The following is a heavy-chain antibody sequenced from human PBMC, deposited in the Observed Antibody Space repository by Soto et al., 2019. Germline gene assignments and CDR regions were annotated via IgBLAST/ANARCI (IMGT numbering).Heavy chain of an antibody. CDR1: GGSISNHY. V-gene: IGHV4-59*11. J-gene: IGHJ4*02. Sequence: QVQLQESGPGLVKPSETLSLTCSVTGGSISNHYCSWIRQPPVKGLEWIGYIYYNGNTNYNPALKGRVTMSVDTSRNQSSLKLTTVTAADTAVYYCTRANWYSEYWGQGTLVTVSS. CDR3: TRANWYSEY. D-gene: IGHD7-27*01. CDR2: IYYNGNT.